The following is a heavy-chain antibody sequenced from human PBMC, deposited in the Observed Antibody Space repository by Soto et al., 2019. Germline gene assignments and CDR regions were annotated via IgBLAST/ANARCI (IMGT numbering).Heavy chain of an antibody. D-gene: IGHD6-19*01. CDR2: INHSGST. CDR1: GGSFSGHY. V-gene: IGHV4-34*01. J-gene: IGHJ1*01. Sequence: SETLSLTCAVYGGSFSGHYWSWIRQPPGKGLEWIGEINHSGSTNYNPSLKSRVTISVDTSKNQFSLKLSSVTAPDTAVYYCARPPVLGIAVARQSGYFQHWGQGTLVTVSS. CDR3: ARPPVLGIAVARQSGYFQH.